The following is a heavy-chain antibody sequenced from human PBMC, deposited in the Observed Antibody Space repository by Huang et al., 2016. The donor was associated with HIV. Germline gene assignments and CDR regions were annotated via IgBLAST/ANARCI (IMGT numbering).Heavy chain of an antibody. Sequence: VQLVQSGAEVKKPGESLKISCKGSGYSFSSYWIAWVRQMPGKGLEWVGIIFPDDSVTTYSPSFEGQVTIAADKSSGTAYLQWSSLKASDTAMYYWARRFSSSSGYFDYWGQGSLVTVSS. J-gene: IGHJ4*02. CDR1: GYSFSSYW. D-gene: IGHD6-6*01. CDR2: IFPDDSVT. CDR3: ARRFSSSSGYFDY. V-gene: IGHV5-51*01.